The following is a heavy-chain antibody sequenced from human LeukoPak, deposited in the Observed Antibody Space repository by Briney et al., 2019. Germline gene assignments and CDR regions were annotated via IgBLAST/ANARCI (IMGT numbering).Heavy chain of an antibody. V-gene: IGHV4-34*01. Sequence: SETLSLTCAVYGGSFSGYYWSWIRQPPGKGLEWIGENNHSGSTNYNPSLKSRVTISVDTSKNQFSLKLSSVTAADTAVYYCARTAGRYSYGRIDYWGQGTLVTVSS. CDR1: GGSFSGYY. CDR2: NNHSGST. J-gene: IGHJ4*02. D-gene: IGHD5-18*01. CDR3: ARTAGRYSYGRIDY.